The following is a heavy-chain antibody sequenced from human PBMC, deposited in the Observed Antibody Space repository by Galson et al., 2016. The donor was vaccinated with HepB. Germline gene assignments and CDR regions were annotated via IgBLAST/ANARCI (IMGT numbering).Heavy chain of an antibody. CDR3: TTRPYSNSGLIDY. J-gene: IGHJ4*02. Sequence: SLRLSCAASGFSFSNYAMYWVRQAPGKGLGWVGRIKSKVDGETIDYAAPVKGRFTISRDDSKNMLFLQMNSLKTEDTALYYCTTRPYSNSGLIDYWGQGTLVTVSP. D-gene: IGHD1-26*01. V-gene: IGHV3-15*07. CDR1: GFSFSNYA. CDR2: IKSKVDGETI.